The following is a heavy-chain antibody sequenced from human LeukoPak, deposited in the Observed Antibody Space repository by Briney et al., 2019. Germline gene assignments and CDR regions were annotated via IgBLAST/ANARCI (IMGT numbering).Heavy chain of an antibody. D-gene: IGHD7-27*01. CDR2: ISTYNGNT. J-gene: IGHJ4*02. Sequence: GASVKVSCKASGYTFSNYAINWVRQAPGQGLEWMGWISTYNGNTNYAQKLQGRVTMTTDTSTSTAYMELRSLRSDDTAVYYCVQDWAWGAFGYWGQGTLVTVSS. V-gene: IGHV1-18*01. CDR3: VQDWAWGAFGY. CDR1: GYTFSNYA.